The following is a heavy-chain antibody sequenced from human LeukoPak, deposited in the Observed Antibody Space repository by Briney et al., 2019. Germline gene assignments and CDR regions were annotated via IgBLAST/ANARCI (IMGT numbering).Heavy chain of an antibody. CDR2: ISYDGSNK. V-gene: IGHV3-30*18. CDR1: GFTFSSYG. Sequence: GGSLRLSCAASGFTFSSYGMHWVRQAPGKGLEWVAVISYDGSNKYYADSVKGRFTISRDNSKNTLYLQMNSLRAEDTAVYYCAKTHYQLLSHYYYYYMDVWGKGTAVTVSS. D-gene: IGHD2-2*01. CDR3: AKTHYQLLSHYYYYYMDV. J-gene: IGHJ6*03.